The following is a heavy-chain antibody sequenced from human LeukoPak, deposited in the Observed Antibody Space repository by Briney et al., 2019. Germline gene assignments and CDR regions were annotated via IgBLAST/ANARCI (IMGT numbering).Heavy chain of an antibody. Sequence: GGSLRLSCAASGFTLSSYWMHWARQAPRKGLVWVSRINSDGSSTSYADSVKGRFTTSKDNAKNTLNLQMNSLRAEDTAVYYCARDGEGAAAAYFQHWGQGTLVTVSS. D-gene: IGHD6-13*01. V-gene: IGHV3-74*01. CDR2: INSDGSST. J-gene: IGHJ1*01. CDR1: GFTLSSYW. CDR3: ARDGEGAAAAYFQH.